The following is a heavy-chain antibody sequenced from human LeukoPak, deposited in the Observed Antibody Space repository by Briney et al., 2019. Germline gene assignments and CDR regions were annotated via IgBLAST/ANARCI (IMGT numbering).Heavy chain of an antibody. V-gene: IGHV4-59*01. Sequence: SETLSLTCTVSGGSISSYYWSWIRQPPGKGLGWIGYIYYSGSTNYNPSLKSRVTISVDTSKNQFSLKLSSVTAADTAVYYCARDSSGYYHFDYWGQGTLVTVSS. CDR3: ARDSSGYYHFDY. CDR1: GGSISSYY. J-gene: IGHJ4*02. D-gene: IGHD3-22*01. CDR2: IYYSGST.